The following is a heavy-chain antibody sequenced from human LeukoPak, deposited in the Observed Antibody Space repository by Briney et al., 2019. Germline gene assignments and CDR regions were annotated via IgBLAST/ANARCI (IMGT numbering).Heavy chain of an antibody. Sequence: SVKVSCKASGGTFSNYAISWVRQAPGQGLEWMGGIIPIFGTANYAQKFQGRVTITADESTSTAYMELSSLRSEDTAVYYCAGEYDSSGYHFDYWGQGTLVTVSS. V-gene: IGHV1-69*13. D-gene: IGHD3-22*01. CDR3: AGEYDSSGYHFDY. J-gene: IGHJ4*02. CDR1: GGTFSNYA. CDR2: IIPIFGTA.